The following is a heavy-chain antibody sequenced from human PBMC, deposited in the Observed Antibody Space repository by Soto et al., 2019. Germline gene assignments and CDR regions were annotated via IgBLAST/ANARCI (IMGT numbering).Heavy chain of an antibody. CDR1: GYTFTTYD. V-gene: IGHV1-8*01. Sequence: QVQLVQSGPEVKKPGASVKVSCKDSGYTFTTYDFNWVRQAPGQGLEWMGWLNPKSGMTGSAQKFQGRVTMTGDSSISTVYMELSSLRSEDTAVYYCARVAGSPDYWGQGTLVTVSS. CDR2: LNPKSGMT. CDR3: ARVAGSPDY. D-gene: IGHD1-26*01. J-gene: IGHJ4*02.